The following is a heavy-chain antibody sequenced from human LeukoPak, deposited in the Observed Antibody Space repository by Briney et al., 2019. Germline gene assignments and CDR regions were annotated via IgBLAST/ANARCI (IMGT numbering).Heavy chain of an antibody. J-gene: IGHJ4*02. D-gene: IGHD3-22*01. Sequence: PSETLSLTCAVSGGSISSYYWSWIRQPPGKGLEWIGYIYYSGSTNYNPSLKSRVTISVDTSKNQFSLKLSSVTAADTAVYYCARDSSGYGDYFDYWGQGTLVTVSS. CDR3: ARDSSGYGDYFDY. V-gene: IGHV4-59*01. CDR1: GGSISSYY. CDR2: IYYSGST.